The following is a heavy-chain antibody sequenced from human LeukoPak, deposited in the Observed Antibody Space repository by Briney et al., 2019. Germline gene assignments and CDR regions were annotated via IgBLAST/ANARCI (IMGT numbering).Heavy chain of an antibody. V-gene: IGHV3-74*01. D-gene: IGHD3-16*01. CDR3: ARDYPNRGYFDY. Sequence: PGGSLRLSCAASGFTFSSYWMHWVRQAPGKGLVWVSRINSDGSSTSYADSVKGRFTISRDNAKNTLYLQMNSLRAGDTAVYYCARDYPNRGYFDYWGQGTLVTVSP. CDR1: GFTFSSYW. J-gene: IGHJ4*02. CDR2: INSDGSST.